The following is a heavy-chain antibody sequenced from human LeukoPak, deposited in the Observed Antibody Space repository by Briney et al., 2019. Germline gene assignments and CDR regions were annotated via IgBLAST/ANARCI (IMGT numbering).Heavy chain of an antibody. Sequence: GSLSLSCAASGLTFSSYWMHWVRQAPGKGLVWVSRINSDGSSTTYADSVKGRFTISRDNAKNTLYLQMNSLRAEDTAVYYCARVNYDFWSFLTWGQGTLVTVSS. D-gene: IGHD3-3*01. CDR2: INSDGSST. V-gene: IGHV3-74*01. CDR3: ARVNYDFWSFLT. J-gene: IGHJ5*02. CDR1: GLTFSSYW.